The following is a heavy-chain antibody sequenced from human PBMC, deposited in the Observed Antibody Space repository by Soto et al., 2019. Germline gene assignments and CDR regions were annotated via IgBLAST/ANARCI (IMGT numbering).Heavy chain of an antibody. D-gene: IGHD6-19*01. Sequence: SETLSLTCAVYGGSFSGYYWSWIRQPPGKGLEWIGEINHSGSTNYNPSLKSRVTISVDTSKNQFSLKLSSVTAADTAVYYCARASGWYIFDYWGQGTLDTVSS. V-gene: IGHV4-34*01. CDR2: INHSGST. CDR3: ARASGWYIFDY. CDR1: GGSFSGYY. J-gene: IGHJ4*02.